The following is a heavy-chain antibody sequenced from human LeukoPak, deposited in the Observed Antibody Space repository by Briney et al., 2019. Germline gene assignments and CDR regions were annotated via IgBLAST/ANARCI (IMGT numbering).Heavy chain of an antibody. Sequence: PGGSLRLSCAASGFTFSSYAVSWVRQAPGKGLAWVSAISYSGGSTQYADSVKGRFIISRDNSKNTLYLQMNSLRVEDTAVYYCAKGSSNWRDYYYFDYWGQGTLVTVSS. CDR3: AKGSSNWRDYYYFDY. D-gene: IGHD6-13*01. CDR1: GFTFSSYA. J-gene: IGHJ4*02. V-gene: IGHV3-23*01. CDR2: ISYSGGST.